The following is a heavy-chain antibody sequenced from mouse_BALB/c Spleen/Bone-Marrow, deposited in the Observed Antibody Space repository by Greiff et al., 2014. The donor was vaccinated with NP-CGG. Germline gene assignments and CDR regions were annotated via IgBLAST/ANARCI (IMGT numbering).Heavy chain of an antibody. V-gene: IGHV1-69*01. D-gene: IGHD2-4*01. J-gene: IGHJ4*01. CDR3: ARGGDDFSLDY. Sequence: VQLQQSGTELVMPGASVRMSCKASGYAFTDRRIHWVKQRPGQGLEWIGAIDTSDSYTNYNQKFKGKATLTVDESSSTAYIHLSSLTSEDSAVYYCARGGDDFSLDYWGQRTSVTVSS. CDR1: GYAFTDRR. CDR2: IDTSDSYT.